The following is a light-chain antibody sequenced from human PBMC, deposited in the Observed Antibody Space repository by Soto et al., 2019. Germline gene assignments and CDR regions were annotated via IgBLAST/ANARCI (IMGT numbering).Light chain of an antibody. J-gene: IGKJ2*01. CDR3: QQSDSSPYT. CDR2: AAS. CDR1: QSIRNY. V-gene: IGKV1-39*01. Sequence: DIQMTQSPSSLSASVGDSVTITCRASQSIRNYLNWYQQKPGRAPDLLIFAASILHSGVPSRFSGSGSRTEFTLTISGLQPEEFATYYCQQSDSSPYTFGQGTKLEI.